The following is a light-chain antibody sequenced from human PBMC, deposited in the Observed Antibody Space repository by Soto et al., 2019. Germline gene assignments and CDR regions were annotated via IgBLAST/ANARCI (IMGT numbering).Light chain of an antibody. V-gene: IGKV3-15*01. CDR2: DAS. Sequence: DIVITQSPATLTSKPRERVALSTRASQSAIRNLAWYQQKPGQTHRLLIYDASTRATVIPARFSGSGSGTDFTLTFSSLLSEGFAVYYCQQYYKWPLTFGGGTKVDIK. CDR1: QSAIRN. CDR3: QQYYKWPLT. J-gene: IGKJ4*01.